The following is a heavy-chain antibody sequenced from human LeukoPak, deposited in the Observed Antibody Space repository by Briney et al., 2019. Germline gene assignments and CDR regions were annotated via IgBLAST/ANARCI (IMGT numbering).Heavy chain of an antibody. CDR2: IYYSGST. Sequence: PSETLSLTCTVSGGSIGSYYWSWTRQPPGKGLEWIGYIYYSGSTNYNPSLKSRVTVSVDTSKNQFSLKLSSVTAADTAVYYCARERGRSYGSVPYYYYYMDVWGKGTTVTVSS. J-gene: IGHJ6*03. CDR3: ARERGRSYGSVPYYYYYMDV. CDR1: GGSIGSYY. V-gene: IGHV4-59*01. D-gene: IGHD5-18*01.